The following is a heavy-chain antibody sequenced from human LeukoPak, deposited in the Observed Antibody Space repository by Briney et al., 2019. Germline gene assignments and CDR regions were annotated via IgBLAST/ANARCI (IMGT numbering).Heavy chain of an antibody. CDR1: GSNFSSHW. V-gene: IGHV3-7*01. CDR2: IKQDGSEK. Sequence: PGGSLRLSCAASGSNFSSHWMTWVRQAPGKGLEWLANIKQDGSEKYYVDSVKGRFTISRDNAKNSLYLQMNSLRAEDTAVYYCARDLLVDGYDPLVDYWGQGTLVTVSS. CDR3: ARDLLVDGYDPLVDY. J-gene: IGHJ4*02. D-gene: IGHD5-12*01.